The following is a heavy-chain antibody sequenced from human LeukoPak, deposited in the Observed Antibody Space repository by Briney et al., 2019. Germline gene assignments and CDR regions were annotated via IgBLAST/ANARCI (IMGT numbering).Heavy chain of an antibody. CDR1: GGSISTYY. J-gene: IGHJ3*02. D-gene: IGHD5-12*01. V-gene: IGHV4-4*07. CDR3: ARDYIVDTGVVAFDI. Sequence: PSETLSLTRTVSGGSISTYYWNWIRQPAGKGLEWIGHIYNRGGNTNYNPSLKGRVTISVDESRNLFSLKLSSVTAADAAVYYCARDYIVDTGVVAFDIWGQGTMVTISS. CDR2: IYNRGGNT.